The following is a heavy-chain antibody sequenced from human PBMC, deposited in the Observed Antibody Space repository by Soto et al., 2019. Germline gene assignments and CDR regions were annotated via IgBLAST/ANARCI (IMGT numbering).Heavy chain of an antibody. CDR3: AKDILRDSNPHY. V-gene: IGHV3-30*18. CDR2: ISYDGSNK. Sequence: QVQLVESGGGVVQPGRSLRLSCAASGFTFSSYGMHWVRQAPGKGLEWVAVISYDGSNKYYADSVKGRFTISRDNSKNTLYLQMNSPRAEDTAVYYCAKDILRDSNPHYWGQGTLVTVSS. J-gene: IGHJ4*02. D-gene: IGHD2-21*01. CDR1: GFTFSSYG.